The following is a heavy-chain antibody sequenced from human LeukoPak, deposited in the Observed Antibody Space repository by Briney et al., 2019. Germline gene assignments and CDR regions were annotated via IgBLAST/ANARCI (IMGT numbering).Heavy chain of an antibody. D-gene: IGHD2-2*01. V-gene: IGHV1-18*01. CDR3: AREGRVPAAKPCDY. CDR1: GYTFTSYG. CDR2: ISAYNGNT. Sequence: ASVTVSCKASGYTFTSYGISWVRQAPGQGLEWMGWISAYNGNTNYAQKLQGRVTMTTDTSTSTAYMELRSLRSDDTAVYYCAREGRVPAAKPCDYWGQGTLVTVSS. J-gene: IGHJ4*02.